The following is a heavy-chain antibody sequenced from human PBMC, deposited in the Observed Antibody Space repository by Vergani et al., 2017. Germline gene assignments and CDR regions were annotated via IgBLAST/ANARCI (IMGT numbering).Heavy chain of an antibody. J-gene: IGHJ3*02. CDR1: GYTFTSYY. D-gene: IGHD2-21*01. V-gene: IGHV1-2*02. Sequence: QVQLVQSGAEVKKPGASVKVSCKASGYTFTSYYMHWVRQAPGQGLEWMGIINPNSGGTNYAQKFQGRVTMTRDTSISTAYMELSRLRSDDTAVYYCARGRDSLGWWLQAPVDAFDIWGQGTMVTVSS. CDR3: ARGRDSLGWWLQAPVDAFDI. CDR2: INPNSGGT.